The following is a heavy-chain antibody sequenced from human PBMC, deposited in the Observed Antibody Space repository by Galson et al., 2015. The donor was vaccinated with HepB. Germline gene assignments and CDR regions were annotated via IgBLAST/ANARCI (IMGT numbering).Heavy chain of an antibody. Sequence: TCTVSGASIRNYYWSWIRQPPGKGLEWIGYIYYSGSTSNNPSLRSRLTISVDTTKNQFSLKLSSVAVADTAVYYCAGSEAGNYAYWGQGTLVTVSS. D-gene: IGHD6-19*01. CDR2: IYYSGST. CDR1: GASIRNYY. CDR3: AGSEAGNYAY. J-gene: IGHJ4*02. V-gene: IGHV4-59*08.